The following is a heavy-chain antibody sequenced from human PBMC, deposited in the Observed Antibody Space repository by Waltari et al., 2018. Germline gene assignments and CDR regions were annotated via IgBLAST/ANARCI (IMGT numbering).Heavy chain of an antibody. CDR3: ARGKDLTVAAAGTSPAFDI. J-gene: IGHJ3*02. Sequence: QVQLVQSGAEVKKPGASVKVSCKASGYTFTGYYMHWVRQAPGQGLEWMGWINPNSGGTNYAQKFQGRVTMTRDTSISTAYMELSRLRSDDTAVCYCARGKDLTVAAAGTSPAFDIWGQGTMVTVSS. V-gene: IGHV1-2*02. CDR2: INPNSGGT. D-gene: IGHD6-13*01. CDR1: GYTFTGYY.